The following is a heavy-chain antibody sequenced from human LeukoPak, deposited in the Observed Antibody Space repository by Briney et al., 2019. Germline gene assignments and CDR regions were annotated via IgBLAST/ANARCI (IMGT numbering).Heavy chain of an antibody. CDR1: GGTFSSYA. CDR3: ARDSKIDTTTVTTGPLDY. CDR2: IIPILGIA. V-gene: IGHV1-69*04. J-gene: IGHJ4*02. D-gene: IGHD4-17*01. Sequence: SVKVSCKASGGTFSSYAISWVRQAPGQGLEWMGRIIPILGIANYAQKFQGRVTITADKSTSTAYMELSSLRSEDTAVYYCARDSKIDTTTVTTGPLDYWGQGTLVTVSS.